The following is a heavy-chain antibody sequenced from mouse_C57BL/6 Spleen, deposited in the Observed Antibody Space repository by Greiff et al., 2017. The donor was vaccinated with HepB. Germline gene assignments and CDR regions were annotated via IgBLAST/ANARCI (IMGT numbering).Heavy chain of an antibody. CDR2: IYPGSGST. J-gene: IGHJ4*01. V-gene: IGHV1-55*01. CDR1: GYTFTSYW. CDR3: ARGGVTTVVPHYYAMDY. Sequence: QVQLQQSGTVLARPGASVKMSCKASGYTFTSYWITWVKQRPGQGLEWIGDIYPGSGSTNYNEKFKSKATLTVDTSSSTAYMQLSSLTSEDSAVYYCARGGVTTVVPHYYAMDYWGQGTSVTVSS. D-gene: IGHD1-1*01.